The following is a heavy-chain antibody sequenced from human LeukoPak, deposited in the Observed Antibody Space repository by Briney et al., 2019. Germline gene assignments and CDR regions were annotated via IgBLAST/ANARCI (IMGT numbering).Heavy chain of an antibody. CDR1: GFIFSTYA. V-gene: IGHV3-23*01. CDR3: ARVIRAAPGKGYFDY. D-gene: IGHD6-13*01. CDR2: ISGSGGST. J-gene: IGHJ4*02. Sequence: GGSLRLSCAPSGFIFSTYAMSWVRQAPGKGLEWGSSISGSGGSTYHADSVKGRFTISRYSSKNTLYLQMNSLRAEDTAIYYCARVIRAAPGKGYFDYWGQGTLVTVSS.